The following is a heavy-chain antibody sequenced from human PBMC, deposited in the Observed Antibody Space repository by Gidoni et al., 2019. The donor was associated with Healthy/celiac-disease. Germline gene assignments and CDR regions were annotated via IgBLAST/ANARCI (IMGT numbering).Heavy chain of an antibody. J-gene: IGHJ2*01. CDR2: ISYDGSNK. CDR3: ARTPNP. CDR1: GFTFSSYA. V-gene: IGHV3-30-3*01. Sequence: QVQLVESGGGVVQPGRSLRLPCAASGFTFSSYAMHWFRQAPGKGLEWVAVISYDGSNKYYADSVKGRFTISRDNSKNTLYLQMNSLRAEDTAVYYCARTPNPWGRGTLVTVSS.